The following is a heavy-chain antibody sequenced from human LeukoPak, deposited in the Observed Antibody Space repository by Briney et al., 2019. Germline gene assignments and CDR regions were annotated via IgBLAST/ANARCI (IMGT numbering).Heavy chain of an antibody. CDR3: ARGVSIVGATWYYYYMDV. CDR2: MNPNSGNT. D-gene: IGHD1-26*01. CDR1: GYTFTSYD. Sequence: ASVKVSCKASGYTFTSYDINWVRQATGQGLEWMGWMNPNSGNTGYAQKFQGRVTMTRNTSISTAYMELSSLRSEDTAVYYCARGVSIVGATWYYYYMDVWGKGATVTASS. J-gene: IGHJ6*03. V-gene: IGHV1-8*01.